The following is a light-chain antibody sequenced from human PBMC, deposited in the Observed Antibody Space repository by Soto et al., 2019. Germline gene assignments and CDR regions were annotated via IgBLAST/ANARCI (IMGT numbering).Light chain of an antibody. CDR1: QSVSSN. CDR3: QQYNNWPPST. J-gene: IGKJ4*01. V-gene: IGKV3-15*01. CDR2: GAS. Sequence: EIVMTQSPATLSVSPGERATLSCRASQSVSSNLAWYQQKPGQAPRLLIYGASTRATGIPARFSGSGCGTAFFLTISSLQSEDFAVYYCQQYNNWPPSTFGGGTKVEIK.